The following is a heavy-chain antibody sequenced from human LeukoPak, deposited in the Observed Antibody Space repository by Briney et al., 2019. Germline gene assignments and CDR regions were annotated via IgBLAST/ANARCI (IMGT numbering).Heavy chain of an antibody. CDR1: GGSFSGYY. CDR3: ARGIVGATSFDY. CDR2: IYYSGST. Sequence: SETLSLTCAVYGGSFSGYYWSWIRQPPGKGLEWIGHIYYSGSTNYNPSLKSRVTISVDTSKNQFSLKLSSVTAADTAVYYCARGIVGATSFDYWGQGTLVTVSS. V-gene: IGHV4-59*01. D-gene: IGHD1-26*01. J-gene: IGHJ4*02.